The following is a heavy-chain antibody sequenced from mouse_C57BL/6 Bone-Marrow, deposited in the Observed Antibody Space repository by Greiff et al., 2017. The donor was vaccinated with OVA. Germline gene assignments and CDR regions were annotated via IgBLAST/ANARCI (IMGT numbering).Heavy chain of an antibody. Sequence: VKVVESGAELAKPGASVKLSCKASGYTFTSYWMHWVKQRPGQGLEWIGYINPSSGYTKYNQKFKDKATLTADKSSSTAYMQLSSLTYEDSAVYYCASGVLRLLFAYWGQGTTLTVSS. D-gene: IGHD1-1*01. CDR2: INPSSGYT. CDR1: GYTFTSYW. V-gene: IGHV1-7*01. J-gene: IGHJ2*01. CDR3: ASGVLRLLFAY.